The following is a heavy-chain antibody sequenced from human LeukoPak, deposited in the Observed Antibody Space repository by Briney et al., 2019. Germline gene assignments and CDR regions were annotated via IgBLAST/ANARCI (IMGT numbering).Heavy chain of an antibody. CDR2: IYYSGST. Sequence: SKTLSLTCTVSGGSISSSSYYWGWIRQPPGKGLEWIGSIYYSGSTYYNPSLKSRVTISVDTSKNQFSLKLSSVTAADTAVYYCARRKAAAGAFDYWGQGTLVTVSS. CDR3: ARRKAAAGAFDY. CDR1: GGSISSSSYY. J-gene: IGHJ4*02. V-gene: IGHV4-39*01. D-gene: IGHD6-13*01.